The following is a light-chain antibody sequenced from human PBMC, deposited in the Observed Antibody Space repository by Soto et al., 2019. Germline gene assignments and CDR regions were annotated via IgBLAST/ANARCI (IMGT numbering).Light chain of an antibody. Sequence: DIQMTQSPSTLSASVGDRVIITCRASQSISSWLAWYQQKPGKATKLLIYKASSLESGVPARFSGSGSGTEFTLTISSLQPDDFATYYCQQYNSSPFGQGTKVDIK. CDR3: QQYNSSP. CDR1: QSISSW. CDR2: KAS. V-gene: IGKV1-5*03. J-gene: IGKJ1*01.